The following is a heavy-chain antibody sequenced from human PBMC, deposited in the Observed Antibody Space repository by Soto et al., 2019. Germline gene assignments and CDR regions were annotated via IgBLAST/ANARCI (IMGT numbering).Heavy chain of an antibody. CDR3: ARDHIPYYYDSSGYYPIRGDYYGMDV. CDR2: IYSGGST. J-gene: IGHJ6*02. CDR1: GFTFSSYA. D-gene: IGHD3-22*01. Sequence: PGGSLRLSCAASGFTFSSYAMTWVRQAPGKGLEWVSVIYSGGSTYYADSVKGRFTISRDNSKNTLYLQMNSLRAEDTAVYYCARDHIPYYYDSSGYYPIRGDYYGMDVWGQGTTVTSP. V-gene: IGHV3-53*01.